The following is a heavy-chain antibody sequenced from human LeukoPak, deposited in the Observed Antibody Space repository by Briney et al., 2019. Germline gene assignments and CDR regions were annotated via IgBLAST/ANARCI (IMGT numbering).Heavy chain of an antibody. CDR1: GGSFSGYF. CDR3: ARSIVVVPAATYYYYYYMDV. CDR2: INHSGST. Sequence: SETLSLTCAVYGGSFSGYFWSWVRQPPGKGLEWIGEINHSGSTSYNPSLKSRVTISVDTSKNQFSLKLSSVTAADTAVYYCARSIVVVPAATYYYYYYMDVWGKGTTVTVSS. D-gene: IGHD2-2*01. V-gene: IGHV4-34*01. J-gene: IGHJ6*03.